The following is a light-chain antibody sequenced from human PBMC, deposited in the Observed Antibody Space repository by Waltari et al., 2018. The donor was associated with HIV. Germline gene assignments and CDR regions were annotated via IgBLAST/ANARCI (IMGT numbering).Light chain of an antibody. J-gene: IGLJ1*01. CDR2: SLD. Sequence: QSVLTQTPSASGTPGQRVIVSCSGSSSNIGSNTVNWYQQLPGAAPRRLIQSLDQRPSGVPDRFAVSKSGASASLAISGLQSEDEADYYCAAWDDSLNAYVFGGGTKVTVL. V-gene: IGLV1-44*01. CDR1: SSNIGSNT. CDR3: AAWDDSLNAYV.